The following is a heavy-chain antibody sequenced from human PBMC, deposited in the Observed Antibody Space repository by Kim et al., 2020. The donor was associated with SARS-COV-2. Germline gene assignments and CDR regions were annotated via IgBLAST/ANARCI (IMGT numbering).Heavy chain of an antibody. CDR2: IYHSGST. Sequence: SETLSLTCAVSGGSISSSNWWSWVRQPPGKGLEWIGEIYHSGSTNYNSSLKSRVTISLDKSKIQFSLKLSSVTAADTAVYYCARVTFSSGWTDYWGQGTLVTVSS. V-gene: IGHV4-4*02. J-gene: IGHJ4*02. D-gene: IGHD6-19*01. CDR3: ARVTFSSGWTDY. CDR1: GGSISSSNW.